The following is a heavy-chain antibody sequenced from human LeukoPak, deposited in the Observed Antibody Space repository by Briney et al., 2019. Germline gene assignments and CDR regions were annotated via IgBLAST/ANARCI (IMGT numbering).Heavy chain of an antibody. J-gene: IGHJ4*02. CDR1: GFTFSSYA. CDR2: ISYDGSNK. Sequence: GGSLRLSCAASGFTFSSYAMHWVRQAPGKGLEWVAVISYDGSNKYYADSVKGRFTISRDNSKNTLYLQMNSLRAEDTAVYYCARPLYSGYDLGYWGQGTLVTVSS. V-gene: IGHV3-30*04. D-gene: IGHD5-12*01. CDR3: ARPLYSGYDLGY.